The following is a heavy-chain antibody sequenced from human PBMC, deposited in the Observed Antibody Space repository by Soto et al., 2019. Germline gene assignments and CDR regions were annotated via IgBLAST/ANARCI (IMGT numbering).Heavy chain of an antibody. CDR2: IWYDGSNK. D-gene: IGHD2-2*01. V-gene: IGHV3-33*01. CDR1: GFTFSSYG. CDR3: ARDYQYPRGWADYYYGMDV. J-gene: IGHJ6*02. Sequence: PGGSLRLSCAASGFTFSSYGMHWVRQAPGKGLEWVAVIWYDGSNKYYADSVKGRFTISRDNSKNTLYLQMNSLRAEDTAVYYCARDYQYPRGWADYYYGMDVWGQGTTVTVSS.